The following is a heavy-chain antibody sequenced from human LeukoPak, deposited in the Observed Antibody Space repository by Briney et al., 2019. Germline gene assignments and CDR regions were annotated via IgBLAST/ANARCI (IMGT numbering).Heavy chain of an antibody. Sequence: PGGTLRLSCAASGFTFSSYAMSWVRQAPGKGLEWVSAISGSGGSTYYADSVKGRFTISRDNSKNTLYLQMNSLRAEDTAVYYCAKDRDGDPTFDYWGQGTLVTVSS. V-gene: IGHV3-23*01. CDR3: AKDRDGDPTFDY. J-gene: IGHJ4*02. CDR1: GFTFSSYA. D-gene: IGHD4-17*01. CDR2: ISGSGGST.